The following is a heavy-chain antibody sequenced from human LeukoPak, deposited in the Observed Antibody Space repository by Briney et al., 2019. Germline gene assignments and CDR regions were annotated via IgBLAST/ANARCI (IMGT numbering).Heavy chain of an antibody. CDR2: INPNDGDT. CDR1: GYTFTDYY. V-gene: IGHV1-2*02. Sequence: ASVTVSFKASGYTFTDYYMHWVRQAPGQGFEWMRWINPNDGDTNYAQKFQGRVTMTRDTSISTAHMEVSRLRSDDTAVYYCARANFLYCSSSTCLFDYWGQGTLVTVSS. D-gene: IGHD2-2*01. CDR3: ARANFLYCSSSTCLFDY. J-gene: IGHJ4*02.